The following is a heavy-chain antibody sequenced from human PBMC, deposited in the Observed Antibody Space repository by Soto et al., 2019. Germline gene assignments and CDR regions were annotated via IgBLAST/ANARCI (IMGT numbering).Heavy chain of an antibody. Sequence: EVQLVESGGDLVQPGRSLRLSCVATGLTFEHSGMHWVRQAPGKGLAWVAGVSWDSKTIAYADSVKGRFAISRDNAKKSLPLHLTSLRTEDTAIYYCHAAGSGTEFFWGPEPHVTVSS. CDR1: GLTFEHSG. CDR3: HAAGSGTEFF. D-gene: IGHD3-10*01. V-gene: IGHV3-9*01. J-gene: IGHJ4*02. CDR2: VSWDSKTI.